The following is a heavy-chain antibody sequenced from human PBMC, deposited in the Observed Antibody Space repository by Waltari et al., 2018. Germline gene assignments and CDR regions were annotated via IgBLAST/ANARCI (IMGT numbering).Heavy chain of an antibody. CDR1: GYTFTSYA. CDR3: ARDLEWVGATRYYYYGMDV. CDR2: INTNTGNP. Sequence: QVQLVQSGSELKKPGASVKVSCKASGYTFTSYAMNWVRQAPGPGLEWMGWINTNTGNPTYAQGFTGRFVFSLDTSVSTAYLQISSLKAEDTAVYYCARDLEWVGATRYYYYGMDVWGQGTTVTVSS. J-gene: IGHJ6*02. D-gene: IGHD1-26*01. V-gene: IGHV7-4-1*02.